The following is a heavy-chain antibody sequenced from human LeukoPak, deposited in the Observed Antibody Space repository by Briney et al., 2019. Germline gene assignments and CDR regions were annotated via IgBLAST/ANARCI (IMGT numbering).Heavy chain of an antibody. D-gene: IGHD3-16*02. Sequence: PGGSLRLSCAGSGFAFSSSWMHGVRQTPGKGLVWVSRMNSDGTTTDYADSVKGRFTISRDNARNTLHLQLNSLTVEDTAVYYCTLAGNYRFDYWGQGTLVTVSP. CDR3: TLAGNYRFDY. CDR1: GFAFSSSW. V-gene: IGHV3-74*01. CDR2: MNSDGTTT. J-gene: IGHJ4*02.